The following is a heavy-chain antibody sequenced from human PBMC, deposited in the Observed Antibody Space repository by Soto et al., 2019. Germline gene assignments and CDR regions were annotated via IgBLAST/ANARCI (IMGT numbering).Heavy chain of an antibody. CDR1: GYSFISYW. V-gene: IGHV5-51*01. J-gene: IGHJ3*02. CDR2: FYPGDSTS. CDR3: ARIIGYCRNNDCSWTFDI. Sequence: GESLKISCKTSGYSFISYWVAWVRQKPGKGLEWMGAFYPGDSTSAYSPSFQGQVTISVDKSISTAYLHLSSLKASDTAMYYCARIIGYCRNNDCSWTFDIWGQGTTVTVSS. D-gene: IGHD2-2*03.